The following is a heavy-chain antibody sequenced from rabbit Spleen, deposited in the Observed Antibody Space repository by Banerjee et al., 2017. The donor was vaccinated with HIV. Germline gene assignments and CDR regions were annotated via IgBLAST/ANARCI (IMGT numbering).Heavy chain of an antibody. CDR2: IDIGGSGFT. D-gene: IGHD5-1*01. CDR1: GFSLFNYW. V-gene: IGHV1S40*01. CDR3: ARREYDNGSDFKL. Sequence: QSLEESGGGLVKPGGTLTLTCKASGFSLFNYWMCWVRQAPGKGLEWIACIDIGGSGFTYFASWAKGRFTISKTSSTTVTLQMTSLTAADTATYFCARREYDNGSDFKLWGPGTLVTVS. J-gene: IGHJ4*01.